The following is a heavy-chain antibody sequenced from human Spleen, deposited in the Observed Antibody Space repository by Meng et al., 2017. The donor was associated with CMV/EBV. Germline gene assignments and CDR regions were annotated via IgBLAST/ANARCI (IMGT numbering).Heavy chain of an antibody. Sequence: GGSLRLSCEASVFTFDSYWMTWVRQAPGKGLEWVANIKLDGSEKHYVDSVKGRFTISRDNVKNSLHLQMSSLRTEDTAVYHCARVYDSSGYYQKEGAFDIWGQGTTVTVSS. CDR2: IKLDGSEK. CDR1: VFTFDSYW. J-gene: IGHJ3*02. CDR3: ARVYDSSGYYQKEGAFDI. D-gene: IGHD3-22*01. V-gene: IGHV3-7*01.